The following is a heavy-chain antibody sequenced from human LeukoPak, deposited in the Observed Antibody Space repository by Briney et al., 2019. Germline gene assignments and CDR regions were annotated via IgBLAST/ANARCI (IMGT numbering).Heavy chain of an antibody. J-gene: IGHJ4*02. CDR1: GYTFTGYY. Sequence: ASVKVSCKASGYTFTGYYMHWVRQAPGQGLEWMGWISPNSGGTNYAQKFQGRVTMTRDTSISTAYMELSRLRSDDTAVYYCARGSPRSPWVGDTAMARYYFDYWGQGTLVTVSS. CDR3: ARGSPRSPWVGDTAMARYYFDY. CDR2: ISPNSGGT. V-gene: IGHV1-2*02. D-gene: IGHD5-18*01.